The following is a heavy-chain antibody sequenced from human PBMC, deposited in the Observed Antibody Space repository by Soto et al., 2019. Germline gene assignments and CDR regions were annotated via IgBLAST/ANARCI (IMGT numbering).Heavy chain of an antibody. CDR3: AREPYGDSQYFDD. CDR2: IYSGGST. J-gene: IGHJ4*02. D-gene: IGHD2-21*02. V-gene: IGHV3-66*01. CDR1: GFTVSNNY. Sequence: GSLRLSCAASGFTVSNNYMSWVRQAPGKGLEWVSVIYSGGSTYYADSVKGRFTISRDNSKNMLYLQMNSLRAEDTAVYYCAREPYGDSQYFDDWGQGTQVTVSS.